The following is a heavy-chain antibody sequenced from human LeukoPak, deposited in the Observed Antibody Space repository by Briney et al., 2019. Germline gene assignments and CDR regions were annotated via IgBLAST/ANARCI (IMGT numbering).Heavy chain of an antibody. D-gene: IGHD3-10*01. V-gene: IGHV3-30*01. CDR3: ARCPYGYFDY. J-gene: IGHJ4*02. Sequence: GGSLRLSCAASGFTFSSYAMHWVRQAPGKGLEWVAVISYDGSNKYYADSVKGRFTISRHNSKNTLYLQMNSLRAEDTAVYYCARCPYGYFDYWGQGTLVTVSS. CDR1: GFTFSSYA. CDR2: ISYDGSNK.